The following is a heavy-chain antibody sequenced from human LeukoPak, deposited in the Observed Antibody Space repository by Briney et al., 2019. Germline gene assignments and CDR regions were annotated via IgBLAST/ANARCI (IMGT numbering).Heavy chain of an antibody. CDR1: GFTFSSYW. Sequence: GGSLRVSCAASGFTFSSYWMSWVRQAPGKGLEWVANIKQDGSEKYYVDSVKGRFTISRDNSKNSLYLQMNSLRAEDTAVYYCAREGSSWYESAFDIWGQGTMVTVSS. D-gene: IGHD1-14*01. V-gene: IGHV3-7*03. J-gene: IGHJ3*02. CDR3: AREGSSWYESAFDI. CDR2: IKQDGSEK.